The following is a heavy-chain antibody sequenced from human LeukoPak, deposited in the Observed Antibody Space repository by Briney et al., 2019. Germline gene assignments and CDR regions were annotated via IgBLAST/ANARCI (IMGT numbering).Heavy chain of an antibody. Sequence: GGSLRLSCAVSGFGVHTFAMSWVRLTPGKRLEWLSSITKYDGRVYYADSVRGRFTISRDSSQNELYLQMNSLTADDSAIYYCAKDHSADGWPTFEYWGRGTLVTVSS. J-gene: IGHJ4*02. V-gene: IGHV3-23*01. CDR3: AKDHSADGWPTFEY. CDR2: ITKYDGRV. CDR1: GFGVHTFA. D-gene: IGHD5-24*01.